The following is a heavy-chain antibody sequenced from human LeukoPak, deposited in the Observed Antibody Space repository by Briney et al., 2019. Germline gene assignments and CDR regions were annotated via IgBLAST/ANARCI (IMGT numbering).Heavy chain of an antibody. CDR2: IIPIFGTA. CDR3: ARDGGGYSGYDLLNPYYGMDV. D-gene: IGHD5-12*01. J-gene: IGHJ6*04. V-gene: IGHV1-69*06. Sequence: ASVKVSCKASGGTFSSYAISWVRQAPGQGLEWMGGIIPIFGTANYAQKFQGRVTITADKSTSTAYMELSSLRSEATAVYYCARDGGGYSGYDLLNPYYGMDVWGKGTTVTVSS. CDR1: GGTFSSYA.